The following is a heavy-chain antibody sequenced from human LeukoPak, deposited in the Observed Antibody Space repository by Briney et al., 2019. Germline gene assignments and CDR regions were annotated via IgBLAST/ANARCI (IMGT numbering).Heavy chain of an antibody. CDR3: ARDPDYGGGFDY. J-gene: IGHJ4*02. Sequence: PSETLSLTCTVSGGSINSYYWSWIRQPPGKGLEWIGEINHSGSTNYNPSLKSRVTISVDTSKNQFSLKLSSVTAADTAVYYCARDPDYGGGFDYWGQGTLVTVSS. D-gene: IGHD4-23*01. V-gene: IGHV4-34*01. CDR1: GGSINSYY. CDR2: INHSGST.